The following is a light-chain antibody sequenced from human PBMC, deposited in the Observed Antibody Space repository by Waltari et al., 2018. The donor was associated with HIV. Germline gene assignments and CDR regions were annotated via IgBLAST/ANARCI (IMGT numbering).Light chain of an antibody. V-gene: IGLV1-51*01. CDR3: GTWDPRLSVGV. J-gene: IGLJ2*01. Sequence: QSVLTQPPSVSAAPGQTVTISCSGSSSTLANDYVSWYQHVPGAAPNLLIYDNNKLPSGIPDRFSGANSVSSSTLDITGLQTGDEADYYCGTWDPRLSVGVFGGGTKLTVL. CDR1: SSTLANDY. CDR2: DNN.